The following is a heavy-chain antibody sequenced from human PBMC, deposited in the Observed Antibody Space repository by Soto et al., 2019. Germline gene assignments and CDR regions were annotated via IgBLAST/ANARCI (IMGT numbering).Heavy chain of an antibody. Sequence: PSERPSLTCVVSNFSISSGYYWGWIRQSPGKGLEWIASIYRSGTTSYNPSLKSRVTISVDPSKNQFSLMLTAVTAADTAVYYCARTHSGSYYSVFNYWGRGSLVTVSS. CDR1: NFSISSGYY. CDR3: ARTHSGSYYSVFNY. D-gene: IGHD1-26*01. J-gene: IGHJ4*02. CDR2: IYRSGTT. V-gene: IGHV4-38-2*01.